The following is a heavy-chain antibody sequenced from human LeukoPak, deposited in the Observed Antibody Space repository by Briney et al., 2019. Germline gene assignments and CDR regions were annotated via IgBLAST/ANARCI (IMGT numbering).Heavy chain of an antibody. V-gene: IGHV3-30*04. D-gene: IGHD6-13*01. Sequence: GGSLRLSCAASGFTFSRHAMHWVRQAPGRGLEWVAVISDDGRTEYYADSVKGRFSLSRDNSKNTVYLQMDNLRPEDTALYYCAKDHVNAGRLDYWGQGTPVTVSS. CDR1: GFTFSRHA. J-gene: IGHJ4*02. CDR2: ISDDGRTE. CDR3: AKDHVNAGRLDY.